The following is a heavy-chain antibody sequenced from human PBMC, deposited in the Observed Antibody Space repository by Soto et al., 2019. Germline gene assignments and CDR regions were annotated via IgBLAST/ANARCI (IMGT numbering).Heavy chain of an antibody. Sequence: QVQLVESGGGVVQPGRSLRLSCAASGFTFSSYGMHWVRQAPGKGLEWVAVISYDGSNKYYADSVKGRFTISRDNSKNTLYLQMNSLRADDTAVYYCAKDILQLGSYYYYYGMDVWGQGTTVTVSS. J-gene: IGHJ6*02. V-gene: IGHV3-30*18. CDR1: GFTFSSYG. CDR2: ISYDGSNK. D-gene: IGHD5-18*01. CDR3: AKDILQLGSYYYYYGMDV.